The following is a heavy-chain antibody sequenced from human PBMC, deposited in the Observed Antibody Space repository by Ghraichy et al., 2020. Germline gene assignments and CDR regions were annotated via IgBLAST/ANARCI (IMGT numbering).Heavy chain of an antibody. CDR2: INHSGST. J-gene: IGHJ4*02. CDR1: GGSFSGYY. D-gene: IGHD3-10*01. CDR3: ARGQRDVRRITMVRGVTGDY. V-gene: IGHV4-34*01. Sequence: SETLSLTCAVYGGSFSGYYWSWIRQPPGKRLEWIGEINHSGSTNYNPSLKSRVTISVDTSKNQFSLKLSSVTAADTAVYYCARGQRDVRRITMVRGVTGDYWGQGTLVTVSS.